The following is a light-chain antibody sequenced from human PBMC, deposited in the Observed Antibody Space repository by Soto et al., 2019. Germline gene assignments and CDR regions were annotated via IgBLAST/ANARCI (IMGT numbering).Light chain of an antibody. CDR2: DAS. CDR3: QQYNNWPPIT. CDR1: QSVRSK. J-gene: IGKJ5*01. V-gene: IGKV3-15*01. Sequence: EIVMTQSPGTLSVSPGERATLSCRASQSVRSKLAWYQQKPGQAPRLLIYDASTRATGIPARFSGSGSGTEFTLTISSLQAEDFAVYYCQQYNNWPPITVGQGTLLEIK.